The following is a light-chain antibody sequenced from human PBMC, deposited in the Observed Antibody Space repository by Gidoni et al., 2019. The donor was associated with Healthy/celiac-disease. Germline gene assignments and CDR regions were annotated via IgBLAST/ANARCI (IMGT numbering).Light chain of an antibody. Sequence: EIVMTQSPATLSVSPGESATLSCRASQSVSSNLAWYQQKPGQAPRLLIYGASTRATGIPARFSGSGSGTEFTLTISSLQSEDFAVYYCQQYTNWPPGTFGQGTKVEIK. CDR2: GAS. CDR1: QSVSSN. J-gene: IGKJ1*01. CDR3: QQYTNWPPGT. V-gene: IGKV3-15*01.